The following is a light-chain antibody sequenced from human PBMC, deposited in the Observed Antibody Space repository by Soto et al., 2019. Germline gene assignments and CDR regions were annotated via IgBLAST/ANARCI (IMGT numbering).Light chain of an antibody. CDR2: GAA. J-gene: IGKJ5*01. V-gene: IGKV3-15*01. Sequence: EIGMTQSPTTLSLSPVERVTLSCRGSQSVRSNLAWYQQKPGQAPRLLIYGAATRATGLPATFSGSGCGTDFALTISSLQSEDFAVYYCQQYNTWPPITFGQGTRLEIK. CDR3: QQYNTWPPIT. CDR1: QSVRSN.